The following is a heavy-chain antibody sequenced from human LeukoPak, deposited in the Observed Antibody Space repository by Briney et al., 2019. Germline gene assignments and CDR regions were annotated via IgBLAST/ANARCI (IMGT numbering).Heavy chain of an antibody. V-gene: IGHV3-74*01. D-gene: IGHD1-1*01. CDR2: IKSDGSWT. CDR3: VRETAYRFDP. J-gene: IGHJ5*02. CDR1: GFTFSSYW. Sequence: PGGSLRLSCAASGFTFSSYWMNWVRQAPGKGLVWVSTIKSDGSWTTYADSVKGRFTISRDNAKNTPYLQMNSLRDEDTAVYFCVRETAYRFDPWGQGTLVIVSS.